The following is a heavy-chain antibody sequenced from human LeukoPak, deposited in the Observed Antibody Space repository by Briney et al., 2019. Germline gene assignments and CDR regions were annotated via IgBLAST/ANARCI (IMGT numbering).Heavy chain of an antibody. V-gene: IGHV3-20*04. J-gene: IGHJ3*02. CDR2: INWNGGST. Sequence: PGGSLRLSCAASGFTFDDYGMSWVRQAPGKGLEWVSGINWNGGSTGYADSVKGRFTISRDNAKNSLYLQMNSLRAEDTALYYCARKTTYYYDSSGYEGAFDIWGQGTMVTVSS. D-gene: IGHD3-22*01. CDR1: GFTFDDYG. CDR3: ARKTTYYYDSSGYEGAFDI.